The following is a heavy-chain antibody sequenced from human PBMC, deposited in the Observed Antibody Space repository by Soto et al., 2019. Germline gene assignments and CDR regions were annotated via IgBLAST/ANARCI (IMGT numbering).Heavy chain of an antibody. V-gene: IGHV3-23*01. J-gene: IGHJ4*02. CDR2: ISGSGGST. D-gene: IGHD2-15*01. CDR3: AKDSRLYCSGGSCYPGDFDY. CDR1: GFTFSSYA. Sequence: GGSLRLSCAASGFTFSSYAMSWVRQAPGKGLEWVSAISGSGGSTYYADSVKGRFTISRDNSKNTLYLQMNSLRAEDRAVYYCAKDSRLYCSGGSCYPGDFDYWGQGTLVTVSS.